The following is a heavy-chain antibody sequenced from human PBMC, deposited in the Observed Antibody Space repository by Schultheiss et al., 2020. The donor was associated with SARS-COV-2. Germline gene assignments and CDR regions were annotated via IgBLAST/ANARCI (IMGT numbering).Heavy chain of an antibody. V-gene: IGHV4-38-2*02. CDR1: GYSISSGYY. CDR2: IYTSGST. D-gene: IGHD6-6*01. J-gene: IGHJ6*02. Sequence: SETLSLTCTVSGYSISSGYYWGWIRQPPGKGLEWIGSIYTSGSTNYNPSLKSRVTISVDTSKNQFSLKLSSVTAADTAMYYCARRPYMYGMDVWGQGTTVTVSS. CDR3: ARRPYMYGMDV.